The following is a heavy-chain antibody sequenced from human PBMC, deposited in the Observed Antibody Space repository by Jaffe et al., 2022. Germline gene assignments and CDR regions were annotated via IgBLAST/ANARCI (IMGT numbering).Heavy chain of an antibody. D-gene: IGHD3-9*01. CDR3: ARGNDILTGYGHAFDI. J-gene: IGHJ3*02. Sequence: QVQLVQSGAEVKKPGASVKVSCKASGYTFTGYYMHWVRQAPGQGLEWMGRINPNSGGTNYAQKFQGRVTMTRDTSISTAYMELSRLRSDDTAVYYCARGNDILTGYGHAFDIWGQGTMVTVSS. CDR1: GYTFTGYY. V-gene: IGHV1-2*06. CDR2: INPNSGGT.